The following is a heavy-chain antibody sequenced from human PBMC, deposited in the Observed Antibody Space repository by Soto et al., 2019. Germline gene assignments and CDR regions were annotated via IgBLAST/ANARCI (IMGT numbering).Heavy chain of an antibody. CDR3: ARGRGDSGLGGGDTHDY. D-gene: IGHD5-12*01. Sequence: QVQLVQSGAEVKKPGSSVKVSCKASGGTFSSYTISWVRQAPGQGLEWMGRIIPILGIANYAQKFQGRVTITADKSPSTAYMELSSLGTEDTAVYYCARGRGDSGLGGGDTHDYWGQGTLVTVSS. CDR1: GGTFSSYT. V-gene: IGHV1-69*02. CDR2: IIPILGIA. J-gene: IGHJ4*02.